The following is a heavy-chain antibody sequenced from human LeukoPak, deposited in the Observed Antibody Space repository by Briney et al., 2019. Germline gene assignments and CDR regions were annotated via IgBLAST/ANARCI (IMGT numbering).Heavy chain of an antibody. J-gene: IGHJ4*02. CDR1: GFTFSTYS. CDR2: ISSSSTYK. D-gene: IGHD4-17*01. CDR3: ARDQETDYGDVFDY. Sequence: PGGSLSLSCAASGFTFSTYSMNWVRQAPGKGLEWVSSISSSSTYKDYADSVKGRFTISTDNAKTSLYLQMNSLRAEDTAVYYCARDQETDYGDVFDYWGQGTLVTVSS. V-gene: IGHV3-21*01.